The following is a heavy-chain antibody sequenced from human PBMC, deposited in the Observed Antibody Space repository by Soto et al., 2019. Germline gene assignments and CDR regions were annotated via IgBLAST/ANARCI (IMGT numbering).Heavy chain of an antibody. CDR2: INPNSGDT. J-gene: IGHJ4*02. CDR3: ATRYRYVHF. D-gene: IGHD5-18*01. Sequence: SVKVSCKSSGYAFTGYYIHWVRQAPGQGLEWMGWINPNSGDTNYAQKFQGRVTMTRDTSFSTAYTELSSLRSDDTAVYYCATRYRYVHFLGQGTLVTVSS. CDR1: GYAFTGYY. V-gene: IGHV1-2*02.